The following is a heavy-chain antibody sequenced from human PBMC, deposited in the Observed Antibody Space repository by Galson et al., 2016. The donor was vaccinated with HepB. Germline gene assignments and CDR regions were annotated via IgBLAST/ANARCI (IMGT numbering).Heavy chain of an antibody. V-gene: IGHV3-23*01. D-gene: IGHD4-17*01. CDR1: GFTFSSYA. CDR3: AKEGDYSYDYYSMDV. Sequence: SLRLSCAASGFTFSSYAVSWVRQAPGKGLEWVSAISGRGGSTYYADSVKGRFTISRDNSKNTVYLQMNSLRAGDTAVYYCAKEGDYSYDYYSMDVWCQGTTVTVSS. CDR2: ISGRGGST. J-gene: IGHJ6*02.